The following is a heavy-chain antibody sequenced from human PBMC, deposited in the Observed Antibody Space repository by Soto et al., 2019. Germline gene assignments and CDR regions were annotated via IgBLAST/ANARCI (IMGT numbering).Heavy chain of an antibody. CDR1: GGTFSSYA. CDR2: IIPIFGTA. D-gene: IGHD2-8*01. Sequence: SVKVSCKASGGTFSSYAISWVRQAPGQGLEWMGGIIPIFGTANYAQKFQGRVTITADKSTSTAYMELSSLRSEDTAVYYCARDREVLMASNWFDPWGQGTLVTVSS. V-gene: IGHV1-69*06. CDR3: ARDREVLMASNWFDP. J-gene: IGHJ5*02.